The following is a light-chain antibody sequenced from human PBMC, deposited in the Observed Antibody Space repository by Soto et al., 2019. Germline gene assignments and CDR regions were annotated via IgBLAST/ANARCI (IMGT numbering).Light chain of an antibody. CDR3: ASWDDNLNGGV. CDR1: SSNIGTYT. J-gene: IGLJ3*02. Sequence: LTQPPSASGTPGQRVTISCSGTSSNIGTYTVNWYQQLPGTAPKLLIYTDYQRPSGVPDRFSGSKSGTSASLAINGLHSEDEADYYCASWDDNLNGGVFGGGTQLTV. V-gene: IGLV1-44*01. CDR2: TDY.